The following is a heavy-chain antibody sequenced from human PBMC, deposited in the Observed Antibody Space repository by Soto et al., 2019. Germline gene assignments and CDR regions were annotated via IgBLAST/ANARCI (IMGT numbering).Heavy chain of an antibody. CDR1: GFTFSSYA. D-gene: IGHD2-15*01. Sequence: GGSLRLSCEGSGFTFSSYAMNWVRQAPGKGLEWVLYISSRSDTLYYADSVKGRFTISRDNAKNSVYLQVNNLRDEDTAVYYCARDWDIVILSVPIPNYNYGMDVWGQGTTVTAP. CDR3: ARDWDIVILSVPIPNYNYGMDV. V-gene: IGHV3-48*02. CDR2: ISSRSDTL. J-gene: IGHJ6*02.